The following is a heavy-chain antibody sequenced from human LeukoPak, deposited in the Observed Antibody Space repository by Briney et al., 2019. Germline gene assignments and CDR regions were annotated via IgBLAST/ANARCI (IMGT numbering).Heavy chain of an antibody. CDR2: IIPIFGTA. CDR1: GGTFSSYA. J-gene: IGHJ5*02. Sequence: ASVKDSCKASGGTFSSYAISWVRQAPGQGLEWMGGIIPIFGTANYAQKFQGRVTITADESTSIAYMELSSLRSEDTAVYYCARDRTYYYGSGSYYTEGGWFDPWGQGTLVIVSS. CDR3: ARDRTYYYGSGSYYTEGGWFDP. D-gene: IGHD3-10*01. V-gene: IGHV1-69*13.